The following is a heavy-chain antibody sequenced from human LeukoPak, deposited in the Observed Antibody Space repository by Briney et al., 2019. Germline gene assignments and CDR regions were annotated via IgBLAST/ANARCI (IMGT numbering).Heavy chain of an antibody. J-gene: IGHJ4*02. D-gene: IGHD3-10*01. V-gene: IGHV1-46*01. Sequence: ASVKVSCKASGYTFTSYYMHWVRQAPGQGLEWMGIINPSGGGTSYAQKFQGRVTMTRDTSTSTVYMELSSLRSEDTAVYYCARSYPSVNYFDYWGQGTLVTVSS. CDR2: INPSGGGT. CDR3: ARSYPSVNYFDY. CDR1: GYTFTSYY.